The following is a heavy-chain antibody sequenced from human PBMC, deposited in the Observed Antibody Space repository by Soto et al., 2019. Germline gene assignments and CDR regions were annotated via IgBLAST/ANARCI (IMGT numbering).Heavy chain of an antibody. V-gene: IGHV1-58*01. CDR1: GLTFSSSA. CDR3: AAYMGGYIHGLGTY. Sequence: QMQLVQPGPEVKKPGTSVKVSCKASGLTFSSSALHWVRQARGHRLEGIGWIDVVSANANYAQMLLESGTMSRDMSTSTGYMELSSLRPEVTAVYFCAAYMGGYIHGLGTYWGQATLATVPS. CDR2: IDVVSANA. D-gene: IGHD1-26*01. J-gene: IGHJ4*02.